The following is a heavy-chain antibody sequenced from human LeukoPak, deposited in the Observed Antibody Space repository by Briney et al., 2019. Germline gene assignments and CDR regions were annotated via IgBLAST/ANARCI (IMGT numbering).Heavy chain of an antibody. CDR1: GYTLTELS. D-gene: IGHD3-16*02. J-gene: IGHJ4*02. CDR2: ISAYNGNT. V-gene: IGHV1-18*01. CDR3: ARVDYRNYFDY. Sequence: ASVKVSCKVSGYTLTELSMHWVRQATGQGLEWMGWISAYNGNTNYAQKLQGRVTMTTDTSTSTAYMELRSLRSDDTAVYYCARVDYRNYFDYWGQGTLVTVSS.